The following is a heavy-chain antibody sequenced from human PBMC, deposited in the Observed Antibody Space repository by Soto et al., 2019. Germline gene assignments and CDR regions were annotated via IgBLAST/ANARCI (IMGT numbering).Heavy chain of an antibody. V-gene: IGHV6-1*01. D-gene: IGHD2-8*02. CDR1: GDSVSSNSTA. J-gene: IGHJ4*02. Sequence: SQTLSLTCVISGDSVSSNSTAWNWIRQSPSRGLEWLGRTFYRSQWYNDYAASVKSRITINPDTSKNQFSLQLNSVTPDDTAVYFCARSTAGQATGSFDYWGKGTLVTVP. CDR2: TFYRSQWYN. CDR3: ARSTAGQATGSFDY.